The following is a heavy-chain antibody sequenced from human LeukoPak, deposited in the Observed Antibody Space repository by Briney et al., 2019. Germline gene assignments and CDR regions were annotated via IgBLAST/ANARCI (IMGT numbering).Heavy chain of an antibody. CDR1: GFSLSTSGVG. J-gene: IGHJ4*02. V-gene: IGHV2-5*02. D-gene: IGHD4-23*01. Sequence: SGPTLVKPTQTLTLTCTCSGFSLSTSGVGVGWIRQPPGKALEWLALIYWDDDKRYSPSLNSRLTITKDTSKNQVVLTMTNMDPVDTATYYCAHRRRYGGNSRFDYWGQGTLVTVSS. CDR2: IYWDDDK. CDR3: AHRRRYGGNSRFDY.